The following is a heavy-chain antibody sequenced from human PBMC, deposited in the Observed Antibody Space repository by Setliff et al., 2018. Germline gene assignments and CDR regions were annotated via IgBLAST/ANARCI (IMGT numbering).Heavy chain of an antibody. CDR2: IYHGGST. D-gene: IGHD3-22*01. Sequence: KASETLSLTCNVSGGSVSSTSHYWGWIRQPPGKGMEWIGKIYHGGSTDYNPSLKSRVTMSEDRSKSQFFLRLNSVTAADTAVYYCARDGHYDTSGHGLEIWGQGTMVTVSS. CDR3: ARDGHYDTSGHGLEI. J-gene: IGHJ3*02. CDR1: GGSVSSTSHY. V-gene: IGHV4-39*07.